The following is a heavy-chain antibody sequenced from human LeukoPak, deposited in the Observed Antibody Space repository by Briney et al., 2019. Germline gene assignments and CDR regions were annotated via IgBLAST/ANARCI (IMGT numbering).Heavy chain of an antibody. CDR2: INPNSGGT. J-gene: IGHJ3*02. Sequence: ASVKVSCKASGYTFTGYYMHWVRQAPGQGLEWMGWINPNSGGTNYAQKFQGRVTMTRDTSISTAYMELSRLRSDDTAVYYCARVHSSWYGGVGAFDIWGQGTMVTVSS. D-gene: IGHD6-13*01. CDR1: GYTFTGYY. V-gene: IGHV1-2*02. CDR3: ARVHSSWYGGVGAFDI.